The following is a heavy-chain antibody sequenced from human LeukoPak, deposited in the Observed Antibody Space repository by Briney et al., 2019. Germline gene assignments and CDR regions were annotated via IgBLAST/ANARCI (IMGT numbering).Heavy chain of an antibody. Sequence: GGSLRLSCAASGFTFSSYAMSWVRQAPGKGLEWVSSIGGSGDSTYYADSVKGRFTISRDNSKNTLYLQMNSLRAEDTAVYYCAKDLAAADDYWGQGTLVTVSS. V-gene: IGHV3-23*01. D-gene: IGHD6-13*01. J-gene: IGHJ4*02. CDR2: IGGSGDST. CDR1: GFTFSSYA. CDR3: AKDLAAADDY.